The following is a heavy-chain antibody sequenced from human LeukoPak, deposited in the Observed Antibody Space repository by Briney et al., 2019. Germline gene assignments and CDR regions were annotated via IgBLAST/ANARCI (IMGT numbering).Heavy chain of an antibody. CDR1: GFTVSSNY. CDR2: IYSGGST. CDR3: AQQVGYCSSGNCYFTY. Sequence: TGGSLRLSCAASGFTVSSNYMSWVRQAPGKGLEWVSVIYSGGSTYSADSVKGRFTVSRDNSKNTLYLQMNSLRAEDAAVYYCAQQVGYCSSGNCYFTYWGQGTLVTVSS. J-gene: IGHJ1*01. V-gene: IGHV3-53*01. D-gene: IGHD2-15*01.